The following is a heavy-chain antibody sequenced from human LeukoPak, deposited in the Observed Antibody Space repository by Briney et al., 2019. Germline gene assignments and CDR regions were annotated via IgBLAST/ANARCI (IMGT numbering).Heavy chain of an antibody. J-gene: IGHJ4*02. V-gene: IGHV3-30*18. D-gene: IGHD6-13*01. Sequence: GGSLRLSCVASGFTFSDYGMHWVRQAPDKGLEWVALIPYDGSNTYYADSVKGRFSISRDNSKNTLYPQMNSLRTDDTAVYYCAKGGRSSWHNDYWGQGTLVTVSS. CDR3: AKGGRSSWHNDY. CDR2: IPYDGSNT. CDR1: GFTFSDYG.